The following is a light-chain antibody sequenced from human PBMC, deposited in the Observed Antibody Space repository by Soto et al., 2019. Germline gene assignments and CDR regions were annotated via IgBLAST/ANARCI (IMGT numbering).Light chain of an antibody. CDR3: CSYAGSLWV. CDR2: EGN. J-gene: IGLJ3*02. CDR1: GSDVGSYKF. Sequence: QSALTQPASVSGSPGQSITISCTGTGSDVGSYKFVSWYQQYPGKAPKLMIYEGNKRPSGVSPRFSGSKSGSTASLTISGLEAEDEGDYYCCSYAGSLWVFGGGTQLTVL. V-gene: IGLV2-23*01.